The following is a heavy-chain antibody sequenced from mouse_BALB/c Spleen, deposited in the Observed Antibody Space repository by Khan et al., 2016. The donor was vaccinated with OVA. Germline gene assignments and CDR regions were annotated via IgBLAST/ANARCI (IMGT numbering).Heavy chain of an antibody. Sequence: QIQLVQSGPELKKPGETVNISCKASGHTFTKYGMNWVKQAPGKGLKWMGWINTYTGEPTYADVFNGLFAFSLETSASTAYVQSNNRKKEDTATYFCARPPYFSYVLDNWGQGTSVTVSS. CDR3: ARPPYFSYVLDN. CDR2: INTYTGEP. J-gene: IGHJ4*01. CDR1: GHTFTKYG. V-gene: IGHV9-3-1*01. D-gene: IGHD2-10*01.